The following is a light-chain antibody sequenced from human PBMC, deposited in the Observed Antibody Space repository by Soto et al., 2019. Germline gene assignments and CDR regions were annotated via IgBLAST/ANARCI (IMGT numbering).Light chain of an antibody. Sequence: EIVLTQSQRTLSLSPGERGTLXCRASQTISSTYLAWYQQNPGQAPRLLIYAASTRATGVPDRFSGSGSGTDFTLTISRLEPEDFAVYYCQQYGNSPKTFGQGTKVDI. CDR1: QTISSTY. J-gene: IGKJ1*01. V-gene: IGKV3-20*01. CDR3: QQYGNSPKT. CDR2: AAS.